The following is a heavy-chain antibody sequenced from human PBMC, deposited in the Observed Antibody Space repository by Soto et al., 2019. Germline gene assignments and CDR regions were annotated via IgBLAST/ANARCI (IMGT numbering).Heavy chain of an antibody. D-gene: IGHD3-10*01. CDR2: ISAYNGNT. CDR1: GYTFTSYG. V-gene: IGHV1-18*01. J-gene: IGHJ6*02. CDR3: ARLLWFGGAYYYGMDV. Sequence: GASVKVSCKPSGYTFTSYGISWVRQAPGQGLEWMGWISAYNGNTNYAQKLQGRVTMTTDTSTSTAYMELRSLRSDDTAVYYCARLLWFGGAYYYGMDVWGQGTTVTVSS.